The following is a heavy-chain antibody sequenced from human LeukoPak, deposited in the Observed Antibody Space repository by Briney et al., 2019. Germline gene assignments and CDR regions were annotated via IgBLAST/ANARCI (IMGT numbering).Heavy chain of an antibody. CDR2: INPSGGST. Sequence: ASVNVSCKASGYTFTSYYMHWVRQAPGQGLEWMGIINPSGGSTSYAQKFQGRVTMTRDTSTSTVYMELSRLRSEDTAVYYCARYRTYYYDSSGLTPGVFDYWGQGTLVTVSS. V-gene: IGHV1-46*01. CDR3: ARYRTYYYDSSGLTPGVFDY. J-gene: IGHJ4*02. D-gene: IGHD3-22*01. CDR1: GYTFTSYY.